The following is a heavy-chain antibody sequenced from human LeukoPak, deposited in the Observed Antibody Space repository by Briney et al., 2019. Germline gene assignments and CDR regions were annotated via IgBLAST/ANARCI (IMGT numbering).Heavy chain of an antibody. V-gene: IGHV1-69*13. D-gene: IGHD3-16*01. Sequence: SVTVSCKASGGTFSSYAISWVRQAPGQGLEWMGGIIPIFGTANYAQKFQGRVTITADESTSTAYMELSSLRSEDTAVYYCARTHYGQRVGVTDEIWGQGTMVTVSS. CDR2: IIPIFGTA. J-gene: IGHJ3*02. CDR3: ARTHYGQRVGVTDEI. CDR1: GGTFSSYA.